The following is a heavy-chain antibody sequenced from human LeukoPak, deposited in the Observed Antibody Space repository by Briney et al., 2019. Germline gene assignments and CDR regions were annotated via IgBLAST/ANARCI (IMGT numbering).Heavy chain of an antibody. D-gene: IGHD2-15*01. CDR3: ARGGPYFDY. J-gene: IGHJ4*02. CDR2: IYYSEST. Sequence: SETLSLTCTVSGGSISSYYWSWIRQPPGKGLEWIGYIYYSESTNYNPSLKSRVTISVDTSKNQFSLKLSSVTAADTAVYYCARGGPYFDYWGQGTLVTVSS. CDR1: GGSISSYY. V-gene: IGHV4-59*01.